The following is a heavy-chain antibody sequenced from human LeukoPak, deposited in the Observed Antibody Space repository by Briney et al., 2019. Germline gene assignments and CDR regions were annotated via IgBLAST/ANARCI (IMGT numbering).Heavy chain of an antibody. V-gene: IGHV1-18*01. CDR1: GYTFTSYG. Sequence: ASVKVSCKASGYTFTSYGISWVRQAPGQGLEGMGWISAYNGNTNYEQKVQGRVTMTTDTSTRTAYMELRSLRSDDTAVYYCARDPRQMDYGSGSLNWFDPWGQGTLVTVSS. D-gene: IGHD3-10*01. CDR3: ARDPRQMDYGSGSLNWFDP. J-gene: IGHJ5*02. CDR2: ISAYNGNT.